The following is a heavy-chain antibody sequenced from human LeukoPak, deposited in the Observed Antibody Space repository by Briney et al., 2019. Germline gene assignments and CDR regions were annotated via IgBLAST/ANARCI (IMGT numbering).Heavy chain of an antibody. D-gene: IGHD3-22*01. CDR3: ARELSSGYYYFDY. J-gene: IGHJ4*02. V-gene: IGHV1-46*03. CDR1: GYTFTTYY. Sequence: ASVKVPCKASGYTFTTYYMHWVRQAPGQGLEWMGIISPGGGTTSYAQKFQGRVTMTGDTSTSTVYMDLSSLRSEDTAVYYCARELSSGYYYFDYWGQGTLVTVSS. CDR2: ISPGGGTT.